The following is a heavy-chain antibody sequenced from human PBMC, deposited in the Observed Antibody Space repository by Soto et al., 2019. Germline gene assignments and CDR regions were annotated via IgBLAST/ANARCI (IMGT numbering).Heavy chain of an antibody. D-gene: IGHD3-16*01. V-gene: IGHV3-9*01. CDR2: ITWNSGNI. J-gene: IGHJ3*02. Sequence: EVQLVESGGGLVQPGRSLRLSCAASGFTFDDYGMHWVRQAPGKGLEWVSGITWNSGNIGYADSVKGRFTISRDNAKNSLYLQMNSLRPEDTALYYCARRGNTMAFDIWCQETMVIVSS. CDR3: ARRGNTMAFDI. CDR1: GFTFDDYG.